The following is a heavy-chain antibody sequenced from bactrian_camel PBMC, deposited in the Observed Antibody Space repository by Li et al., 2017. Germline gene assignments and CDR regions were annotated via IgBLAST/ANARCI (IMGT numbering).Heavy chain of an antibody. D-gene: IGHD2*01. CDR2: VDSDGNA. CDR3: AARGPYCYTKLSVRDFTY. Sequence: HVQLVESGGGSAQAGGSLRLSCSASESVYKFCIGWFRQGKGQWRNGVATVDSDGNAYYARSVEGRFTVARDNAKRTVYLQMNSLKPEDTAIYYCAARGPYCYTKLSVRDFTYWGQGTQVTVS. CDR1: ESVYKFC. J-gene: IGHJ6*01. V-gene: IGHV3S63*01.